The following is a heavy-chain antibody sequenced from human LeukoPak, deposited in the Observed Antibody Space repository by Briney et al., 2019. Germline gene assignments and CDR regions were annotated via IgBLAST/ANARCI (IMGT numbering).Heavy chain of an antibody. CDR1: GYTFTGYY. J-gene: IGHJ6*02. Sequence: ASVKVSCKASGYTFTGYYMHWVRQAPGQGLEWMGWINPNSGGTNYAQKFQGRVTMTRDTSISTAYMELSRLRSDDTAVYYCARDREAPTAMVTGFYYGMDVWGQGTTVTVSS. D-gene: IGHD5-18*01. V-gene: IGHV1-2*02. CDR3: ARDREAPTAMVTGFYYGMDV. CDR2: INPNSGGT.